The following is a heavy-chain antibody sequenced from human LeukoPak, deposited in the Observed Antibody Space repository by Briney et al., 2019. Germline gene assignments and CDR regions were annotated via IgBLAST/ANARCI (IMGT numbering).Heavy chain of an antibody. D-gene: IGHD3-22*01. CDR1: GFTFSSSW. V-gene: IGHV3-7*05. CDR2: INQDASEK. J-gene: IGHJ4*02. Sequence: GGSLRLSCAASGFTFSSSWMSWVRQAPGKGLEWVANINQDASEKYYVDSVKGRFTISRDNAKNSLYLQMDSLRAEDTAVYYCARWRYYDSSGYYYYFDYWGQGTRVMVSS. CDR3: ARWRYYDSSGYYYYFDY.